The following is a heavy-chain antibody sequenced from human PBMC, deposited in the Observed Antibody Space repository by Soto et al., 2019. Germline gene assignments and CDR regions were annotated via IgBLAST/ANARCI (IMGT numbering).Heavy chain of an antibody. Sequence: QVQLQESGPGLVKPSGTLSLTCAVSGGSISSSNWWSWVRQPPGKGLEWIGEIYHSGSTNYNPSLKSRITISVDKSKNQFSLQLSSVAAAATAVYYCASVRGGYYYAMDVWGQGTTVTVSS. CDR2: IYHSGST. V-gene: IGHV4-4*02. D-gene: IGHD3-10*02. CDR1: GGSISSSNW. CDR3: ASVRGGYYYAMDV. J-gene: IGHJ6*02.